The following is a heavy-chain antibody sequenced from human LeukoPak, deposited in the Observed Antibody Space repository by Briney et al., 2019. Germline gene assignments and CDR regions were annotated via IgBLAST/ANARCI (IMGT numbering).Heavy chain of an antibody. Sequence: PGGSLRLSCVASGFTFSSFWMSWVRQAPGKGLEWMANIKHDGSEEHYVDSVEGRFSISRDNAKNSLYLQMNSLRAEDTAVYYCARDRYFQYWGQGSLVIVSS. CDR2: IKHDGSEE. V-gene: IGHV3-7*01. J-gene: IGHJ1*01. CDR3: ARDRYFQY. CDR1: GFTFSSFW. D-gene: IGHD1-14*01.